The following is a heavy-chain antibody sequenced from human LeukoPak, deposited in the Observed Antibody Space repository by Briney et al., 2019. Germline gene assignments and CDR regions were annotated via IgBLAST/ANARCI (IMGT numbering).Heavy chain of an antibody. CDR1: GESFSGHS. CDR2: SNDSGST. J-gene: IGHJ4*02. Sequence: PSETLSLTCAVYGESFSGHSWTWIRQPPGKGLEWIGESNDSGSTNYNPSLKSRVTISVDTSKNQFSLKLRSVTAADTAVYYCARARATVAIDYWGQGTLVTVSS. V-gene: IGHV4-34*01. D-gene: IGHD5-12*01. CDR3: ARARATVAIDY.